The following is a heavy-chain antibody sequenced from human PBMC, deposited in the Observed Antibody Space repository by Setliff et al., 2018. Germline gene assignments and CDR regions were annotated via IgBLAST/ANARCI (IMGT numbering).Heavy chain of an antibody. V-gene: IGHV4-61*10. CDR2: ISYSGIT. CDR3: VREGYSEYFQD. J-gene: IGHJ1*01. Sequence: SETLSLTCSVSGGSISSGSDYWTWIRQPAGKGLEWIGHISYSGITTYNVSLKSRVSISVDTSKNQLSLTLSSVTAADTAVYYCVREGYSEYFQDWGRGTLVTVSS. D-gene: IGHD1-1*01. CDR1: GGSISSGSDY.